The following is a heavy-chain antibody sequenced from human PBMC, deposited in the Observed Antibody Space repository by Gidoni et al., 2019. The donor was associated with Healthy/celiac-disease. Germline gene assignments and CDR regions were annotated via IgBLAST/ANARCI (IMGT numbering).Heavy chain of an antibody. CDR2: IYYSGST. J-gene: IGHJ6*02. CDR1: GGSISSYY. D-gene: IGHD1-26*01. V-gene: IGHV4-59*08. CDR3: ARHVGYYYYYGMDV. Sequence: QVQLQESGPGLVKPSETLSLTCTVPGGSISSYYWSWIRQPPGKGLEWIGYIYYSGSTNYNPSLKSRVTISVDTSKNQFSLKLSSVTAADTAVYYCARHVGYYYYYGMDVWGQGTTVTVSS.